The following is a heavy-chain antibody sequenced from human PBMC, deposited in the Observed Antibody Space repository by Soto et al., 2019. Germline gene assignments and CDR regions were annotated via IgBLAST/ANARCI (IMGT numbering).Heavy chain of an antibody. CDR3: ATHPGGGGY. V-gene: IGHV3-53*01. CDR2: IYSGGYT. J-gene: IGHJ4*02. CDR1: GFTVSNNY. Sequence: EVQLVESGGGLIQPGGSLRLSCAVSGFTVSNNYMSWVRQAPGKGLEGVSVIYSGGYTAYGDSVKGRFTISRDNSKNKLFLKIKSRGAADTAVFSWATHPGGGGYWGQGTLVTVSS. D-gene: IGHD3-10*01.